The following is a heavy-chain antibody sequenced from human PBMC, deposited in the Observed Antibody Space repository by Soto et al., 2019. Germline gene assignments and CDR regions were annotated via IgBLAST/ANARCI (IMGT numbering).Heavy chain of an antibody. D-gene: IGHD2-8*01. CDR2: MNPDSGNT. Sequence: QVQLVQSGAEVKKPGASVKVSCKASGYTFINYDINWVRQATGQGLDWVGWMNPDSGNTGYAQNFQGRVTMTGNTSVSSVYMELSSLTSEDTAVYYCARRRGSNGWFDLWGQGTLVTVSS. V-gene: IGHV1-8*01. J-gene: IGHJ5*02. CDR3: ARRRGSNGWFDL. CDR1: GYTFINYD.